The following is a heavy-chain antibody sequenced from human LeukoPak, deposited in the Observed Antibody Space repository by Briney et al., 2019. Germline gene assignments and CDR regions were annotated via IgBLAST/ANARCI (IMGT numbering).Heavy chain of an antibody. J-gene: IGHJ5*02. CDR2: IYTSGTT. V-gene: IGHV4-4*07. CDR1: GASISSYY. Sequence: PSETLSLTCTDSGASISSYYWSWIRLPAGKGLEWIGHIYTSGTTNFNPSLKSRVTMSVDTSKNQFSLNLSSVTAADTAVYYCARVYYSRFDPWGQGTLVTVSS. D-gene: IGHD3-10*01. CDR3: ARVYYSRFDP.